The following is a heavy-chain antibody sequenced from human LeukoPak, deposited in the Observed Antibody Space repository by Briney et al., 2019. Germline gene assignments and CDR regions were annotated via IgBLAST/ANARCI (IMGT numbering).Heavy chain of an antibody. V-gene: IGHV3-66*01. CDR1: GFTVSSNY. J-gene: IGHJ4*02. CDR2: IYSGGST. D-gene: IGHD1-1*01. CDR3: ARDHNWKTDGNDY. Sequence: GGSLRLSCAASGFTVSSNYMSWVRQAPGKGLEWVSVIYSGGSTYYADSVKGRFTISRDNSKNTLYLQMNSLRAEDTAVYYCARDHNWKTDGNDYRGQGTLVTVSS.